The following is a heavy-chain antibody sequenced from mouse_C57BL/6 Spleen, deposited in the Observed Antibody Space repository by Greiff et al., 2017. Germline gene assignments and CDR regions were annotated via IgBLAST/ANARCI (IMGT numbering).Heavy chain of an antibody. CDR3: ARLTGTRDYFDY. D-gene: IGHD4-1*01. CDR1: GSSITSDY. CDR2: ISYSGST. V-gene: IGHV3-8*01. Sequence: EVKLVESGPGLAKPSQTLSLTCSVTGSSITSDYWNWIRKFPGNKLEYMGYISYSGSTYYNPSLKSRISITRDTSKNQYYLQLNSVNTEDTATDYCARLTGTRDYFDYWGQGTTLTVSS. J-gene: IGHJ2*01.